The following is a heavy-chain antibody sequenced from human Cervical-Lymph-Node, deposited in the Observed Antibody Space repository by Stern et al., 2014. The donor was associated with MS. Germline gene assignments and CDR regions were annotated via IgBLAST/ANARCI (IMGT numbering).Heavy chain of an antibody. CDR2: IKPDGSEK. CDR3: ARTSPRADSRTC. V-gene: IGHV3-7*01. Sequence: EVQLVESGGGLVQPGGSLRLSCAASGVTFSDWWMSWVRQAPGKGLEWGANIKPDGSEKYYVDSVKGRFTISRDNAKSSLYLQMNSLRVEDTAVYFCARTSPRADSRTCWGQGTLVTVSS. CDR1: GVTFSDWW. J-gene: IGHJ4*02.